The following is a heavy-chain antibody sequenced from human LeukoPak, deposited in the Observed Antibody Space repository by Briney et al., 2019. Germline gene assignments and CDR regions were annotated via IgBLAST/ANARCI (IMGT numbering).Heavy chain of an antibody. Sequence: PGGSLRLSCAASGFTFSAYAMSWVRQAPGKGLEWVSAISGSGTNTYYADSVKGRFTISRDNAKNSLYLQMNSLRAEDTAVYYCARAHGGFGETFDIWGQGTMVTVSS. CDR2: ISGSGTNT. CDR3: ARAHGGFGETFDI. D-gene: IGHD3-10*01. CDR1: GFTFSAYA. V-gene: IGHV3-23*01. J-gene: IGHJ3*02.